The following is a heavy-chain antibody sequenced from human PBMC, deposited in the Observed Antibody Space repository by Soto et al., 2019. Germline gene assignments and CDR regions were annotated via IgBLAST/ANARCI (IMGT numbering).Heavy chain of an antibody. V-gene: IGHV3-74*01. Sequence: GGSLRLSCAASGFGFSSYWMHWVRQAPGKGLMWVSRTNNDGSATTYADSVRGRFTSFRDNAKNTLFLQMTSLGVEDTAVYYCAREMATISLGAFDIWGEGTMVTV. CDR2: TNNDGSAT. D-gene: IGHD5-12*01. CDR3: AREMATISLGAFDI. CDR1: GFGFSSYW. J-gene: IGHJ3*02.